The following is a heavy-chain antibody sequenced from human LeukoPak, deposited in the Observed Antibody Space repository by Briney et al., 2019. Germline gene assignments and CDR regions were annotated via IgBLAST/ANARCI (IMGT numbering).Heavy chain of an antibody. D-gene: IGHD6-6*01. V-gene: IGHV3-30*18. J-gene: IGHJ4*02. CDR1: GFTVSSYG. CDR2: ISYDGSNK. CDR3: AKAEYRRLHYFDY. Sequence: GGSLRLSCAASGFTVSSYGMHWVRQAPGKGLEWVAVISYDGSNKYYADSVKGRFTISRDNSKNTLYLQMNSLRAEDTAVYYCAKAEYRRLHYFDYWGQGTLVTVSS.